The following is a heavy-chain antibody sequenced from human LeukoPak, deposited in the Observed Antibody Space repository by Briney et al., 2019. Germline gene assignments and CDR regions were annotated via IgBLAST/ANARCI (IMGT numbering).Heavy chain of an antibody. J-gene: IGHJ5*02. Sequence: SETLSLTCAVYGGSFSGYYWRWIRQPPGQGLEWIGEINHSGSTNYNPSLKSRVTISVDTSKNQFSLKLSSVTAADTAVYYCARGSAYYYDTSGSYNWFDPWGQGTLVTVSS. V-gene: IGHV4-34*01. D-gene: IGHD3-22*01. CDR2: INHSGST. CDR3: ARGSAYYYDTSGSYNWFDP. CDR1: GGSFSGYY.